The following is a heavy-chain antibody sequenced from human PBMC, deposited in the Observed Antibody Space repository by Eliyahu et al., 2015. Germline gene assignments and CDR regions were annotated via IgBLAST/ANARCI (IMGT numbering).Heavy chain of an antibody. CDR2: IKSESDXATT. V-gene: IGHV3-15*01. J-gene: IGHJ4*02. Sequence: EVQLVESGGGLVKPGGSLRLSCAASGFPSSNAWXSWIRQTPGKGLEFIGRIKSESDXATTDYTAPVKGRFTISRDDSKNTLYLQMDSLETEDTAIYYCTIYDSSGYFLDYWGQGTLVTVSS. CDR3: TIYDSSGYFLDY. CDR1: GFPSSNAW. D-gene: IGHD3-22*01.